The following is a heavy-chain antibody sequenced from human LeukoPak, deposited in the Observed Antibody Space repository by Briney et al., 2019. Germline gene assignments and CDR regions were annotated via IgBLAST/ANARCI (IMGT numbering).Heavy chain of an antibody. CDR2: IYYSGST. V-gene: IGHV4-30-4*01. CDR3: ARGHYFTASTTYFDY. D-gene: IGHD5/OR15-5a*01. CDR1: GGSISSGDYY. Sequence: SETLSLTCTVSGGSISSGDYYWSWIRRPPGKGLEWIGYIYYSGSTYYNPSLKSRVTISVDTSKNQFSLKLSSVTAADTAVYYCARGHYFTASTTYFDYWGQGTLVTVSS. J-gene: IGHJ4*02.